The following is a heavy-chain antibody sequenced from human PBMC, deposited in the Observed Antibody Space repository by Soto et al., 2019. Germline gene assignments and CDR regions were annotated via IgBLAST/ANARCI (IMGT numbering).Heavy chain of an antibody. Sequence: GGSLRLSCAASGFTFSSYAMSWVRQAPGKGLEWVSAISGSGDSTYYADSVKGRFTISRDNSKKTLYLQMNSLRAEDTAVYYCGKGGPRPVIASLHDAFDIWGQGTMVTVSS. J-gene: IGHJ3*02. CDR3: GKGGPRPVIASLHDAFDI. D-gene: IGHD3-9*01. CDR2: ISGSGDST. CDR1: GFTFSSYA. V-gene: IGHV3-23*01.